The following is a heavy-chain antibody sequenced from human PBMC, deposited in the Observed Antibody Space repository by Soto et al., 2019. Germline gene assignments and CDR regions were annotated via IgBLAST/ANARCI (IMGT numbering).Heavy chain of an antibody. Sequence: GGSLRLSCAASGFTFSSYWMSWVRQAPGKGLEWVANIKQDGSEKYYVDSVKGRFTISRDNAKNSLYLQMNSLRAEDTAVYYCASLSRDDFWSGYKSYSSYYYYYMDVWGKGTTVTVSS. V-gene: IGHV3-7*01. J-gene: IGHJ6*03. CDR1: GFTFSSYW. CDR2: IKQDGSEK. D-gene: IGHD3-3*01. CDR3: ASLSRDDFWSGYKSYSSYYYYYMDV.